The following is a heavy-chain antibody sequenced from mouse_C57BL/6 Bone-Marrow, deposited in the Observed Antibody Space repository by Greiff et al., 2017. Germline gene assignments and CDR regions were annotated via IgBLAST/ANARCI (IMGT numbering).Heavy chain of an antibody. V-gene: IGHV2-6*03. CDR1: GFSLTSYG. Sequence: VKLMESGPGLVAPSQSLSITCTVSGFSLTSYGVHWVRQPPGKGLEWLVVRWSDGSTTYNSALKSRLSISKDNSKSQVFLKMNSLQTDDTAMYYCARPYYYDYDGYAMDYWGQGTSVTVSS. CDR3: ARPYYYDYDGYAMDY. CDR2: RWSDGST. J-gene: IGHJ4*01. D-gene: IGHD2-4*01.